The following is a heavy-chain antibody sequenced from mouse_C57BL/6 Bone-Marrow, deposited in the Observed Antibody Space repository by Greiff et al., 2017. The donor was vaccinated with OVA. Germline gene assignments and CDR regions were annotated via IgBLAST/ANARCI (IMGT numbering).Heavy chain of an antibody. V-gene: IGHV1-47*01. CDR3: AKRYYGSSYPGWFAY. Sequence: QVQLQQSGAELVKPGASVKMSCKASGYTFTTYPIEWMKQNHGKSLEWIGNFHPYNDDTKYNEKFKGKATLTEEKSSSTVYLELSRLTSDDSAVYYCAKRYYGSSYPGWFAYWGQGTMVTVSA. CDR2: FHPYNDDT. CDR1: GYTFTTYP. J-gene: IGHJ3*01. D-gene: IGHD1-1*01.